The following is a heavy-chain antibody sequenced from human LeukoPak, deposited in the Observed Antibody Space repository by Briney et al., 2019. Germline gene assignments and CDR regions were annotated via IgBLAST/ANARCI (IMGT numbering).Heavy chain of an antibody. D-gene: IGHD6-19*01. Sequence: PGGSLRLSCAASGFTFSSYAMHWVRQAPGKGLEWVAVISYDGSNKYYADSVKGRFTISRDNSKNTLYLQMNSQRAEDTAVYYCASRSGWYVPPWGQGTLVTVSS. CDR2: ISYDGSNK. V-gene: IGHV3-30-3*01. CDR3: ASRSGWYVPP. CDR1: GFTFSSYA. J-gene: IGHJ5*02.